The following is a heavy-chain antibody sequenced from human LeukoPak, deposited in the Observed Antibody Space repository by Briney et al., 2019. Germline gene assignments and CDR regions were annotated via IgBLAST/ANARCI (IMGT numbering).Heavy chain of an antibody. J-gene: IGHJ4*02. Sequence: GGSLRLSCAASGFTFSNYWMSWVRQAPGKGLEWLANIKEDGSRKYHVDSVEGRFTISRDNAKKSLFLQMNSLRAEDTAVYYCARDGVTSSVVYWGQGTLVTVSS. CDR3: ARDGVTSSVVY. CDR1: GFTFSNYW. V-gene: IGHV3-7*01. CDR2: IKEDGSRK. D-gene: IGHD2-21*02.